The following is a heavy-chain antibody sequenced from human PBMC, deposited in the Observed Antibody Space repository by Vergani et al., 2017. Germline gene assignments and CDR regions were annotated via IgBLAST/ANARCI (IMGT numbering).Heavy chain of an antibody. CDR3: ARDSVARPGPYYFDY. CDR2: ISGSVGST. CDR1: GFTFSSYA. Sequence: EVQLLESGGGLVQPGGSLRLSCAASGFTFSSYAMSWVRQAPGKGLEWVSAISGSVGSTYYADSVKGRFTISRDNSKNTLYLQMNSLRAEDTAVYYCARDSVARPGPYYFDYWGQGTLVTVSS. J-gene: IGHJ4*02. D-gene: IGHD4-23*01. V-gene: IGHV3-23*01.